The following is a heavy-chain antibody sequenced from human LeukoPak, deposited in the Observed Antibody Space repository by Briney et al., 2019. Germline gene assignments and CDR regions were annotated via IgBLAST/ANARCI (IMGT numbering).Heavy chain of an antibody. Sequence: GGSLRLSCAASGFTFSSYAMSWVRQAPGKGLEWVSAIRGSGDYTYYADSVQGRFTISRDNSKNTLYLQMNSLRADDTAVYYCAKDRDVWSVFIWGQGTLVTVSS. J-gene: IGHJ4*02. CDR1: GFTFSSYA. CDR2: IRGSGDYT. CDR3: AKDRDVWSVFI. V-gene: IGHV3-23*01. D-gene: IGHD3-3*01.